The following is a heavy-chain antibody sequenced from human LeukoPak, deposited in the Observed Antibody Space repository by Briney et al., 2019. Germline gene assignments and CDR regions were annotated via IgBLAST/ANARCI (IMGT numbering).Heavy chain of an antibody. CDR2: IIPIFGTA. CDR1: GGTFSSYA. J-gene: IGHJ3*02. V-gene: IGHV1-69*13. CDR3: AGGNDYGDYRGPFDI. D-gene: IGHD4-17*01. Sequence: SVTVSCKASGGTFSSYAISWVRQAPGQGLEWMGGIIPIFGTANYAQKFQGRVTITADESTSTAYMELSSLRSEDTAVYYCAGGNDYGDYRGPFDIWGQGTMVTVSS.